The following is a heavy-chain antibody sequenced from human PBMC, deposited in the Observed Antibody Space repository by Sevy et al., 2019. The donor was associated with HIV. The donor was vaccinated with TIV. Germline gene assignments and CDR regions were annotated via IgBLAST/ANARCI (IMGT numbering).Heavy chain of an antibody. D-gene: IGHD2-8*02. V-gene: IGHV3-15*01. CDR2: IKSKPGGGTT. CDR1: GFTFTYAG. CDR3: ATDPIIVLLVTDGMDV. J-gene: IGHJ6*02. Sequence: GGSLRLSCAASGFTFTYAGMSWVRQAPGKGLEWVGRIKSKPGGGTTDYAAPVKGRFTISRDDSKNTVYLQMNSLKTEDTAVYYCATDPIIVLLVTDGMDVWGQGTTVTVSS.